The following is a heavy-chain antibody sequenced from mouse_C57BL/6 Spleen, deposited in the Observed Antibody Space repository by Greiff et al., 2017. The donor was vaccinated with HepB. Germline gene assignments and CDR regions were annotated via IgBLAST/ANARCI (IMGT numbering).Heavy chain of an antibody. CDR2: IYPRSGNT. D-gene: IGHD3-3*01. CDR3: ASCGKRDVWYFDV. CDR1: GYTFTSYG. J-gene: IGHJ1*03. V-gene: IGHV1-81*01. Sequence: QVQLQQSGAELARPGASVKLSCKASGYTFTSYGISWVKQRTGKGLEWIGEIYPRSGNTYYNEKLKGKATLSTDKSSSTAYMELRSLTSEDSAVYFCASCGKRDVWYFDVWGTGATVTVSS.